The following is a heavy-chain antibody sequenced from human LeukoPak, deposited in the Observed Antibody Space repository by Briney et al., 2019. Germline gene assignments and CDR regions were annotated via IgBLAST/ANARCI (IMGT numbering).Heavy chain of an antibody. CDR1: GGTFSSYA. V-gene: IGHV1-69*05. D-gene: IGHD6-13*01. Sequence: GSSVKVSCKASGGTFSSYAISWVRQAPGQGLEWMGGIIPIFGTANYAQKFQGRVTITTDESTSTAYTELSSLRSEDTAVYYCARDRGYSSSWGWFDPWGQGTLVTVSS. J-gene: IGHJ5*02. CDR2: IIPIFGTA. CDR3: ARDRGYSSSWGWFDP.